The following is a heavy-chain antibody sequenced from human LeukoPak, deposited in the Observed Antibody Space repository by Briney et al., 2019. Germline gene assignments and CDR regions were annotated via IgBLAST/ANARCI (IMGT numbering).Heavy chain of an antibody. J-gene: IGHJ5*02. Sequence: SETLSLTCAVSGGSISSSNWWSWVRQPPGKGLEWIGEIYHSGSTNYNPSLKSRVTISVDKSKNQFSLKLSSVTAADTAVYYCARGSGYCSGGSCYLKPNNWFDPWGQGTLVTVSS. CDR2: IYHSGST. D-gene: IGHD2-15*01. V-gene: IGHV4-4*02. CDR3: ARGSGYCSGGSCYLKPNNWFDP. CDR1: GGSISSSNW.